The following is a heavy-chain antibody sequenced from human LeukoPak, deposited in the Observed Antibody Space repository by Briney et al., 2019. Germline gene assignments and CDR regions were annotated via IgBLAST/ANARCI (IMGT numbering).Heavy chain of an antibody. CDR2: ISYDGGNK. CDR3: ARERAAMVTIDY. Sequence: GGSLRLSCAASGFTFSSYAMHWVRQAPGKGLEWVAVISYDGGNKYYADSVKGRFTISRDNSKNTLYLQMNSLRAEDTAVYYCARERAAMVTIDYWGQGTLVTVSS. J-gene: IGHJ4*02. V-gene: IGHV3-30-3*01. D-gene: IGHD5-18*01. CDR1: GFTFSSYA.